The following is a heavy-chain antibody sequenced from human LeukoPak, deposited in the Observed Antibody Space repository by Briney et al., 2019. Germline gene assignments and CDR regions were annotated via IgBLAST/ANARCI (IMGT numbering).Heavy chain of an antibody. D-gene: IGHD6-13*01. J-gene: IGHJ6*02. V-gene: IGHV3-23*01. CDR1: GFTFSSYA. CDR3: ARDTQPGYSSRRYYYYGMDV. Sequence: GGSLRLSCAASGFTFSSYAMSWVRQAPGKGLEWVSAISGSGGSTYYADSVKGRFTISRDNSKNTLYLQMNSLRAEDTAVYYCARDTQPGYSSRRYYYYGMDVWGQGTTVTVSS. CDR2: ISGSGGST.